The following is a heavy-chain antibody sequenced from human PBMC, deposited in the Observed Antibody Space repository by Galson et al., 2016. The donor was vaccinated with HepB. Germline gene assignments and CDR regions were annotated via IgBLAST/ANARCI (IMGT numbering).Heavy chain of an antibody. Sequence: SETLSLTCTVSGASISSHYWGWIRQPPGKGLEWIAYIYDSGSTNYKPSLKSRVSMSIDTSKDQVSLKLTSVTAADTAVYYCAREFTYWGQGTLVTVSS. CDR1: GASISSHY. J-gene: IGHJ4*02. CDR3: AREFTY. CDR2: IYDSGST. V-gene: IGHV4-59*11.